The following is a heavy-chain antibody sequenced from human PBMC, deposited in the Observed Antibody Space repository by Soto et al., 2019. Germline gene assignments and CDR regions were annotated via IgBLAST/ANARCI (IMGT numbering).Heavy chain of an antibody. CDR3: ARETLPEGRGNWNYGTVHLGFDN. J-gene: IGHJ3*02. CDR2: ISSSSSYI. CDR1: GVPFSSYG. D-gene: IGHD1-7*01. Sequence: GGSLRLTCAASGVPFSSYGMNLVCQGPGTGLERVSSISSSSSYIYYADSVKGRFTISRDNAKNSLYLKMNTLRAEDTAVYYCARETLPEGRGNWNYGTVHLGFDNWGQGAMVTVSS. V-gene: IGHV3-21*01.